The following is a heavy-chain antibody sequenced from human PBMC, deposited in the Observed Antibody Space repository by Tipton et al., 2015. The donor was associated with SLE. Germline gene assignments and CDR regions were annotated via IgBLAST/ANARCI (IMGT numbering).Heavy chain of an antibody. CDR2: ISSSGSTI. Sequence: GSLRLSCAASGFTFSSYEMNWVRQAPGKGLEWVSYISSSGSTIYYADSVKGRFTISRDNAKNSLYLQMNSLRAEDTAVYYCAGDSSSWERGRFDPWGQGTLVTVSS. CDR1: GFTFSSYE. V-gene: IGHV3-48*03. CDR3: AGDSSSWERGRFDP. J-gene: IGHJ5*02. D-gene: IGHD6-13*01.